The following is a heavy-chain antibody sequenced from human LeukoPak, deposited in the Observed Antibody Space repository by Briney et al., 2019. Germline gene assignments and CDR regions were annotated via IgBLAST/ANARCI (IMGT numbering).Heavy chain of an antibody. Sequence: GGSLTLSCAVSGFTFSDYYMSWIRQAPGKGLEWVSYISSSSSYTNYADSVKGRFTISRDNAKNSLYLQMNSLRAEDTAVYFCARDYCYYNGMDVWGQGTTVTVSS. CDR2: ISSSSSYT. CDR3: ARDYCYYNGMDV. CDR1: GFTFSDYY. V-gene: IGHV3-11*06. J-gene: IGHJ6*02.